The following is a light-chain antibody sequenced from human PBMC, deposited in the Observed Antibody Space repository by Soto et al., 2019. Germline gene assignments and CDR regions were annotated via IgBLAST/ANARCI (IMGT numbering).Light chain of an antibody. J-gene: IGKJ4*01. CDR2: AAS. CDR1: EDISTW. V-gene: IGKV1-12*01. CDR3: QQQNSYRLT. Sequence: DIQMTESPSSVSASVGDRVTITCRSSEDISTWLAWYQQKQGKAPKLLIYAASTLQSGVPSRFSGSGSGTDGSISINSLQTEDGSTYYCQQQNSYRLTFGGGTKVDI.